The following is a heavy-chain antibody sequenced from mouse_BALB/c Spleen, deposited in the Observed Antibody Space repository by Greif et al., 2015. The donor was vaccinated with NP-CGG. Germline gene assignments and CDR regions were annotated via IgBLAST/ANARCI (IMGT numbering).Heavy chain of an antibody. CDR3: ARDGDYGYYAMDY. V-gene: IGHV7-3*02. Sequence: VKVEESGGGLVQPGGSLRLSCATSGFTFTDYYMSWVRQPPGKALEWLGFIRNKANGYTTEYSASVKGRFTISRDNSQSILYLQMNTLRAEDSATYYCARDGDYGYYAMDYWGQGTSVTVSS. CDR2: IRNKANGYTT. CDR1: GFTFTDYY. D-gene: IGHD1-2*01. J-gene: IGHJ4*01.